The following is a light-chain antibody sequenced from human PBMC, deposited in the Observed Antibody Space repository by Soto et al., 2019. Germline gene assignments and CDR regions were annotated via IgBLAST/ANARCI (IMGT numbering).Light chain of an antibody. CDR2: YAS. CDR3: QLYGCAPFT. CDR1: QSVSSY. Sequence: IVVRGTPNTLTFSAGGRGIDFGVSRQSVSSYLAWYHQTPRQPPWLLIYYASIRATGIPFMFSGSGSGSDFTLTIRTFQPEDFAIYYCQLYGCAPFTFGGGTKVDNK. V-gene: IGKV3-11*01. J-gene: IGKJ4*01.